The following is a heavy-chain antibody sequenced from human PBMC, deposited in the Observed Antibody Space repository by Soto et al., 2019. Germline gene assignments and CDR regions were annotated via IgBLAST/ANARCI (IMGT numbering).Heavy chain of an antibody. CDR3: AREIAVAGYYYYYYGMDV. J-gene: IGHJ6*02. Sequence: GGSLRLSCAASGFTFISYAMHWVRQAPGKGLEWVAVISYDGSNKYYADSVKGRFTISRDNSKNTLYLQMNSLRAEDTAVYYCAREIAVAGYYYYYYGMDVWGQGTTVTVSS. CDR1: GFTFISYA. CDR2: ISYDGSNK. D-gene: IGHD6-19*01. V-gene: IGHV3-30-3*01.